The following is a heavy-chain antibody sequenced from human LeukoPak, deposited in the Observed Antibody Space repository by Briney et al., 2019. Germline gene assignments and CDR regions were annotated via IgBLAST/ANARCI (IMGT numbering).Heavy chain of an antibody. V-gene: IGHV3-33*01. CDR2: IWYDGSNK. CDR3: ARGSGSSGWSYYYYGMDV. J-gene: IGHJ6*02. Sequence: GRSLRLSCAASGFTFSSYGMHWVRQAPGKGLEWVADIWYDGSNKYYADSVKGRFTISRNNSKNTLYLQMNSLRAEDTAVYYCARGSGSSGWSYYYYGMDVWGQGTTVTVSS. D-gene: IGHD6-19*01. CDR1: GFTFSSYG.